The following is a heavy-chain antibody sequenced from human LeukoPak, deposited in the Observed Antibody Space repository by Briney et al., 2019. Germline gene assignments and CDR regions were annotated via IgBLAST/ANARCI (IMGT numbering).Heavy chain of an antibody. Sequence: PSETLSLTCTGSGGSISSYYWSWIRQPPGKGLEWIGYIYYSGSTNYNPSLKSRVTISVDTSKNQFSLKLSSVTAADTAVYYCARGGDSGYDLGWFDPWGQGTLVTVSS. D-gene: IGHD5-12*01. V-gene: IGHV4-59*01. CDR2: IYYSGST. J-gene: IGHJ5*02. CDR1: GGSISSYY. CDR3: ARGGDSGYDLGWFDP.